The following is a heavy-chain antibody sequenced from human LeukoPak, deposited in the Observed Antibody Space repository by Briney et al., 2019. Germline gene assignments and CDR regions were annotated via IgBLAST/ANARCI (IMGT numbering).Heavy chain of an antibody. CDR2: ISSGGSTI. V-gene: IGHV3-11*01. CDR3: ASPAAGC. CDR1: GFTFSDYY. D-gene: IGHD6-25*01. Sequence: GGSLRLSCAASGFTFSDYYMNWIRQAPGKGLEWVSYISSGGSTISYADSVKGRFTISRANAKNSLYLQMNSLRAEDTAVYYCASPAAGCWGQGTLVTVSS. J-gene: IGHJ4*02.